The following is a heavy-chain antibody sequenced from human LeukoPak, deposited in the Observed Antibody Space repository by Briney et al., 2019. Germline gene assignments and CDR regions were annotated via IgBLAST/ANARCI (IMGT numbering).Heavy chain of an antibody. Sequence: PGGSLRLSCAASGFTFSSYSMNWVRQAPGKGLEWVSSISSSSSYIYYADSVKGRFTISRDNAKNSLYLQMNSLRAEDTAVYYCARGRRPMVRGVIWPVGFDPWGQGTLVTVSS. D-gene: IGHD3-10*01. CDR3: ARGRRPMVRGVIWPVGFDP. J-gene: IGHJ5*02. CDR2: ISSSSSYI. V-gene: IGHV3-21*01. CDR1: GFTFSSYS.